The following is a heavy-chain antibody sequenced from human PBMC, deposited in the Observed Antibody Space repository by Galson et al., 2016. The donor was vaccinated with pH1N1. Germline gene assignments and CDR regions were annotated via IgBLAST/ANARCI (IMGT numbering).Heavy chain of an antibody. J-gene: IGHJ6*02. D-gene: IGHD2-2*01. CDR2: ISGSGGTT. V-gene: IGHV3-23*01. CDR3: AKVTDVCTVTRCFPYGMHA. Sequence: SLRLSCAASGFTLSSYWMSWVRQAPGKGLEWVSAISGSGGTTHDADSVKGRFTISKDNSKNTLYLQMHSLRAEDTATYYCAKVTDVCTVTRCFPYGMHAWGQGTTVTVSS. CDR1: GFTLSSYW.